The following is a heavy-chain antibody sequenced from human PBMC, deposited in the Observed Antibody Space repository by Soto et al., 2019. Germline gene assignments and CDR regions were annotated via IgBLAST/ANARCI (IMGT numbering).Heavy chain of an antibody. Sequence: EVQLLESGGGLVQPGGSLRLSCAASGFTFSGYVMSWVRQAPGKGLEWISIISGSGGSTYYADSVKGRFTISRNNSNKTVYLQMDSLQADDTAVYYCAEDGCGGDCYSSVAGNWFDPWGQGTRVTVSS. CDR2: ISGSGGST. J-gene: IGHJ5*02. V-gene: IGHV3-23*01. CDR3: AEDGCGGDCYSSVAGNWFDP. CDR1: GFTFSGYV. D-gene: IGHD2-21*02.